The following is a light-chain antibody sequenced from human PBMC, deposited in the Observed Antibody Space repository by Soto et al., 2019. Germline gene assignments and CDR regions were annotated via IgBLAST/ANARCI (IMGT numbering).Light chain of an antibody. CDR1: SSNIGSNP. CDR2: NNN. Sequence: QSVLTQPPSASGTPGQRVTISCSGSSSNIGSNPVPWYQQVPGTAPKLLIHNNNQRPSGVPARFSGSKSGTSASLAISGLQAEDEAEYDCAAWDDSLNGVLFGGGTKLTVL. J-gene: IGLJ2*01. CDR3: AAWDDSLNGVL. V-gene: IGLV1-44*01.